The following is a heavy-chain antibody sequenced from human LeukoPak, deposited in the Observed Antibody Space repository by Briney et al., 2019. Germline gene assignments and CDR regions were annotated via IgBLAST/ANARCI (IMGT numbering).Heavy chain of an antibody. D-gene: IGHD5-12*01. V-gene: IGHV3-48*03. J-gene: IGHJ6*02. CDR2: ISSSGSTI. CDR3: AREAVATFYYYGMDV. Sequence: GGSLRLSCAASGFTFSRYEMNWVRQAPGKGLEWVSYISSSGSTIYYADSVKGRFTISRDNAKNSLYLQMNSLRAEDTAVYYCAREAVATFYYYGMDVWGQGTTVTVSS. CDR1: GFTFSRYE.